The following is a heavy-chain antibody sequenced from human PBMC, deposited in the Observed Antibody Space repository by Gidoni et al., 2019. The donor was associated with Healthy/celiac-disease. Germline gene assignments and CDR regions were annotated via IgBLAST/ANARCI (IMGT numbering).Heavy chain of an antibody. CDR3: AKELGIAAAGTRGWFDP. CDR1: GFTFSSYG. V-gene: IGHV3-30*18. Sequence: QVQLVESGGGVVQPGRSLRLSCAASGFTFSSYGMHWVRQAPGKGLEWVAVISYDGSNKYYADSVKGRFTISRDNSKNTLYLQMNSLRAEDTAVYYCAKELGIAAAGTRGWFDPWGQGTLVTVSS. J-gene: IGHJ5*02. CDR2: ISYDGSNK. D-gene: IGHD6-13*01.